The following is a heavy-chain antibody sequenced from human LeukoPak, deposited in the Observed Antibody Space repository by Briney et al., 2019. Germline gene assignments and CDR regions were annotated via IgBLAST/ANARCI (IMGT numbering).Heavy chain of an antibody. Sequence: SETLSLTCTVSGGSISSYHWSWIRQPAGKGLEWIGRIYTSGSTNYNPSLKSRVTMSVDTSKNQFSLKLSSVTAADTAVYYCARDLFSIAARLPAHNWFDPWGQGTLVTVSS. V-gene: IGHV4-4*07. CDR3: ARDLFSIAARLPAHNWFDP. D-gene: IGHD6-6*01. CDR1: GGSISSYH. J-gene: IGHJ5*02. CDR2: IYTSGST.